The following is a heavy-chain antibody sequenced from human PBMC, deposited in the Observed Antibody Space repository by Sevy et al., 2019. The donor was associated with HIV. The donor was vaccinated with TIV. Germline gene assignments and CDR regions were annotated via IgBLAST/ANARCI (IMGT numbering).Heavy chain of an antibody. D-gene: IGHD3-16*01. CDR3: AKDGAYDYIWGSYFGY. Sequence: GGSLRLSCAASGFTFNLYSMNYVRQVPGRGLEWVSSISSTSSYIFYGASVKGRFTISRDNTKNSLYLQMNSLRAEDTAVYYCAKDGAYDYIWGSYFGYWGQGTLVTVSS. V-gene: IGHV3-21*01. J-gene: IGHJ4*02. CDR2: ISSTSSYI. CDR1: GFTFNLYS.